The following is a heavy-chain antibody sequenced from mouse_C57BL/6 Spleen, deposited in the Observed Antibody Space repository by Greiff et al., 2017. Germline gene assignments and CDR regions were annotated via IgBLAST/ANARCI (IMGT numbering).Heavy chain of an antibody. CDR1: GYTFTDYY. V-gene: IGHV1-19*01. CDR3: ARRTDGYYAYYFDY. CDR2: INPYNGGT. D-gene: IGHD2-3*01. J-gene: IGHJ2*01. Sequence: EVKLQESGPVLVKPGASVKMSCKASGYTFTDYYMNWVKQSHGKSLEWIGVINPYNGGTSYNQKFKGKATLTVDKSSSTAYMELNSLTSEDSAVYYCARRTDGYYAYYFDYWGQGTTLTVSS.